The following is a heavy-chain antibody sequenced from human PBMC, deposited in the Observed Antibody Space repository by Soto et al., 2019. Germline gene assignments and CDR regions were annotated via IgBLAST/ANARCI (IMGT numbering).Heavy chain of an antibody. J-gene: IGHJ4*02. D-gene: IGHD3-10*01. V-gene: IGHV4-4*09. CDR1: GGSIGSYY. Sequence: QVQLQESGPGLVKPSETLSLTCTVSGGSIGSYYWSWIRQPPGKGLEWIASGSTNYNPSLKSRVTISVDTSKNQFSLKLSSVTAADTAVYYCASRSVLGYFFDYWGQGTLVTVSS. CDR3: ASRSVLGYFFDY. CDR2: SGST.